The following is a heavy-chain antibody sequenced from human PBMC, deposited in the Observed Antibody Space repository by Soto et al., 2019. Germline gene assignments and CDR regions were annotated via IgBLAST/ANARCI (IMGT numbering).Heavy chain of an antibody. CDR1: GGSFSDYY. CDR2: INHSGST. V-gene: IGHV4-34*01. Sequence: SETLSLTCAVYGGSFSDYYWSWIRQPPGKGLEWIGEINHSGSTNYNPSLKSRVTISVDTSKNQFSPKLSSVTAADTAVYYCARLVGATVSTFDYWGQGTLVTVSS. J-gene: IGHJ4*01. CDR3: ARLVGATVSTFDY. D-gene: IGHD1-26*01.